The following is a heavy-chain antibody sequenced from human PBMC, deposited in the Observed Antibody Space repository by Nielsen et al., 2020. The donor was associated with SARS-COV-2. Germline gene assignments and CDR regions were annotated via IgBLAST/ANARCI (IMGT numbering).Heavy chain of an antibody. CDR3: ARVRCSGGSCYFDY. D-gene: IGHD2-15*01. V-gene: IGHV1-3*01. Sequence: ASVKVSCKASGYTFTSYAMHWVRQAPGQRLEWMGWINAGNGNTKYSQKFQGRVTITRDTSASTAYMELSSLRSDDTAVYYCARVRCSGGSCYFDYWGQGTLVTVSS. CDR1: GYTFTSYA. J-gene: IGHJ4*02. CDR2: INAGNGNT.